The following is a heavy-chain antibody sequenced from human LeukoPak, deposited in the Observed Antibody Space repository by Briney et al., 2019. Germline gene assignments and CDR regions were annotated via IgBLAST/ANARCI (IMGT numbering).Heavy chain of an antibody. J-gene: IGHJ4*02. V-gene: IGHV3-48*02. CDR3: VRDPDALDY. CDR2: IRSSGSPR. CDR1: GFTFSAYS. Sequence: GGSLKLPCAASGFTFSAYSMNWVRQAPGRGLEWVSYIRSSGSPRYYADSVKGRFTISRDNTKNSLYLQMDSLRDEDTAVYYCVRDPDALDYWGQGTLVTVSS.